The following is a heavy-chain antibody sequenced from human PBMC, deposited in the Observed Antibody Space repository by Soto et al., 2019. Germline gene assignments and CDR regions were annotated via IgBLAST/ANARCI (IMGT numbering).Heavy chain of an antibody. D-gene: IGHD5-18*01. Sequence: QVQLVQSGAEVKKPGSSVKVSCKASGGTFRSYAISWVRQAPGQGLEWMGGIIPIFGTANYAQKFQGRVTITADESTSTAYMELSSLRSEDTAVYYCARGARGGTGYSYGKLRYYFDYWGQGTLVTVSS. CDR1: GGTFRSYA. CDR3: ARGARGGTGYSYGKLRYYFDY. J-gene: IGHJ4*02. V-gene: IGHV1-69*12. CDR2: IIPIFGTA.